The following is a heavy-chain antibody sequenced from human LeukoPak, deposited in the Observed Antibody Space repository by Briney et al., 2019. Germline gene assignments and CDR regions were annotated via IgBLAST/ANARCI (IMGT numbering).Heavy chain of an antibody. V-gene: IGHV3-53*01. Sequence: GGSLRLSCAASGSTVTGNYMSWVRQAPGKGLEWVSVIYSGGSTYYADSVKGRFTISRDNSNNTLYLQMNSLRAEDTAVYYCARDSEGHVDYWGQGTLVTVSS. CDR2: IYSGGST. CDR3: ARDSEGHVDY. CDR1: GSTVTGNY. J-gene: IGHJ4*02.